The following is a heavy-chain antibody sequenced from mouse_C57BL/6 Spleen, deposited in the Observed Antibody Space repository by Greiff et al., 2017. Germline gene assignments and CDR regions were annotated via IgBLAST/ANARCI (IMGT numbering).Heavy chain of an antibody. D-gene: IGHD3-2*02. CDR1: GYTFTSYW. CDR3: AREGQLRSLAD. V-gene: IGHV1-64*01. CDR2: IHPNSGST. Sequence: QVQLQQSGAELVKPGASVKLSCKASGYTFTSYWMHWVKQRPGQGLEWIGMIHPNSGSTNYNEKFKSKATLTVDKSSSTAYMQLSSLTSEDSAVYYCAREGQLRSLADWGQGTLVTVSA. J-gene: IGHJ3*01.